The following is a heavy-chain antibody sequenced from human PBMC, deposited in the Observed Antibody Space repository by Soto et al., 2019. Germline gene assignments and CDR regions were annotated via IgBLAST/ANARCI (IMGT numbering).Heavy chain of an antibody. V-gene: IGHV3-30-3*01. CDR1: GFIFSNHA. Sequence: QVPLVDSGGGMVQPGTSLRLSCAASGFIFSNHAMHWVRQAPGKGLEWVAGIAYDGSSQYYADSVRGRFTISRDNSRNTLYLQMSSLRVEDTAVYYCVGELSSRRLDYWGQGTLVTVSS. J-gene: IGHJ4*02. CDR2: IAYDGSSQ. CDR3: VGELSSRRLDY. D-gene: IGHD3-16*02.